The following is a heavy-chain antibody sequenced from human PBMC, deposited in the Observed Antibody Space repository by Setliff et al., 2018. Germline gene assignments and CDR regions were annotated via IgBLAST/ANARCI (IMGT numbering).Heavy chain of an antibody. V-gene: IGHV3-7*01. J-gene: IGHJ1*01. Sequence: PGGSLRLSCAASGFSFRTFSMHWVRQAPGKGLEWVANIKQDGSEKYYVDSVKGRFTISRDNAKNSLYLQMNSLRAEDTAVYYCAIPSGSSDAEYFQHWGQGTLVTVSS. CDR1: GFSFRTFS. CDR3: AIPSGSSDAEYFQH. CDR2: IKQDGSEK. D-gene: IGHD1-26*01.